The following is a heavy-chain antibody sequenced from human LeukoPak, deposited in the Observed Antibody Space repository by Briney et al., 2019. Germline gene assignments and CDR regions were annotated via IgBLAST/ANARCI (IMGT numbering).Heavy chain of an antibody. V-gene: IGHV3-53*01. D-gene: IGHD2-15*01. J-gene: IGHJ4*02. CDR2: IYSGGST. CDR3: ARGSIIAPPGDY. CDR1: GFTFSSYS. Sequence: PGGSLRLSCAASGFTFSSYSMNWVRQAPGKGLEWVSVIYSGGSTYYADSVKGRFTISRDNSKNTLYLQMNSLRAEDTAVYYCARGSIIAPPGDYWGQGTLVTVSS.